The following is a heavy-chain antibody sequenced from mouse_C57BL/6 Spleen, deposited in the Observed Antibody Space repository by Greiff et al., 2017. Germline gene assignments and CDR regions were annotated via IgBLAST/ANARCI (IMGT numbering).Heavy chain of an antibody. CDR3: ARSGSSYWYFDG. J-gene: IGHJ1*03. Sequence: QAQLQQPGAELVKPGASVKLSCKASGYTFTSYWMHWVKQRPGQGLEWIGMIHPNSGSTNYNEKFKSKATLTVDKSSSTAYMQLSSLTSEDSAVYYCARSGSSYWYFDGWGTGTTVTVSS. CDR2: IHPNSGST. CDR1: GYTFTSYW. D-gene: IGHD1-1*01. V-gene: IGHV1-64*01.